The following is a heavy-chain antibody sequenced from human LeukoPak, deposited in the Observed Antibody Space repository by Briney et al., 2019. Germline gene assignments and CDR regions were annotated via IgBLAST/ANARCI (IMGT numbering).Heavy chain of an antibody. CDR3: ARANTSCLDY. D-gene: IGHD2-2*01. V-gene: IGHV3-21*01. J-gene: IGHJ4*02. CDR1: GFTFSSYS. Sequence: GGSLRLSCAASGFTFSSYSMNWVRQAPGKGLEWVSSISSSSSYIYYADSVKGRFTISRDNAKNSLYLQMNSLRAEDTAVYYCARANTSCLDYWGQGTWSPSPQ. CDR2: ISSSSSYI.